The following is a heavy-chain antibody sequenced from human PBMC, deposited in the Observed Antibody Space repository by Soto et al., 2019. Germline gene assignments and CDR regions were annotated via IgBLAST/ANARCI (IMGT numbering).Heavy chain of an antibody. CDR1: GYSFSNYW. J-gene: IGHJ4*02. CDR2: IYPGDSDT. Sequence: PGESLKISCKASGYSFSNYWIAWVRQMPGKGLEWMGIIYPGDSDTRYSPSFQGQVTISADKSTSTAYLQWSSLKASDTAIYYCVRHSGQWLVEIYRGQGTLVTVSS. CDR3: VRHSGQWLVEIY. V-gene: IGHV5-51*01. D-gene: IGHD6-19*01.